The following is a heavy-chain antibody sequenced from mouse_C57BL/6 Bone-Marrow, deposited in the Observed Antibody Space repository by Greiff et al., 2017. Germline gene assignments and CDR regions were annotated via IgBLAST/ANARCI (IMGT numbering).Heavy chain of an antibody. CDR3: ARHYGKTFAY. V-gene: IGHV5-6*01. Sequence: EVKVVESGGDLVKPGGSLKLSCAASGFTFSSYGMSWVRQTPDKRLEWVATISSGGSYTYYPGSVKGRFTISRDNAKNTLYLQMSSLKSEDTAMYYCARHYGKTFAYWGQGTLVTVSA. CDR2: ISSGGSYT. D-gene: IGHD1-1*01. J-gene: IGHJ3*01. CDR1: GFTFSSYG.